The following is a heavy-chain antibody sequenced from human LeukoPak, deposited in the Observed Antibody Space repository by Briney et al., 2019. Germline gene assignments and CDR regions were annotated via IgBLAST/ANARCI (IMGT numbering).Heavy chain of an antibody. J-gene: IGHJ4*02. CDR2: ISPNNGDT. Sequence: ASVKVSCKASGYTFTGCYIHWVRQAPGQGLEWMGWISPNNGDTRSAQKFQGRVTMTTDTSITTAYMELSSLRSDDTAVYYCARDHGAPAAPDYWGLGTLVTVSS. CDR3: ARDHGAPAAPDY. V-gene: IGHV1-2*02. D-gene: IGHD4-17*01. CDR1: GYTFTGCY.